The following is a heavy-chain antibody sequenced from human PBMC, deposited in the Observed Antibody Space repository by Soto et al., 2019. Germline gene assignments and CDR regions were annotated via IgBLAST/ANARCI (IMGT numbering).Heavy chain of an antibody. V-gene: IGHV3-74*01. Sequence: PCGALRLSCAASGFSYSLSWMHLVRQAPGKGLVWVSRINGDGSDTSYGDSVKGRFTTSRDNAKNTLYLHMNSLGAEDTAVYYCARDFGEVGATDVYDIWGQGTMVTVSS. CDR3: ARDFGEVGATDVYDI. CDR1: GFSYSLSW. J-gene: IGHJ3*02. CDR2: INGDGSDT. D-gene: IGHD1-26*01.